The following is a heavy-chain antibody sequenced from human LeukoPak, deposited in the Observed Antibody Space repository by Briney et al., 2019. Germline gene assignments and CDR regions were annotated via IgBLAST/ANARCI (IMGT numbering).Heavy chain of an antibody. CDR3: ARASITMVRGELVYYFDF. V-gene: IGHV3-74*01. Sequence: GGSLRLSCAASGFTFSSYWMHWVRQVPGKGLVWVSRINTDGSTTTYADSVKGRFTVSRDNAKNSLYLQMNSLRAEDTAVYYCARASITMVRGELVYYFDFWGQGTLVTVSS. CDR2: INTDGSTT. CDR1: GFTFSSYW. D-gene: IGHD3-10*01. J-gene: IGHJ4*02.